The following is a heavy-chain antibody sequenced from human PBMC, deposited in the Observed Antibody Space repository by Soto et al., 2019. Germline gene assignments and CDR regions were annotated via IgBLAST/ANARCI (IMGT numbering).Heavy chain of an antibody. D-gene: IGHD5-12*01. Sequence: GGSLRLSCAASGFTFSSYAMSWVRQAPGKGLEWVSAISGSGGSTYYADSVKGRFTISRDNSKNTLYLQMNSLRAEDTAVYYCAKEWLQTTFVPHNYFDYWGQGTLVTVSS. J-gene: IGHJ4*02. CDR3: AKEWLQTTFVPHNYFDY. V-gene: IGHV3-23*01. CDR1: GFTFSSYA. CDR2: ISGSGGST.